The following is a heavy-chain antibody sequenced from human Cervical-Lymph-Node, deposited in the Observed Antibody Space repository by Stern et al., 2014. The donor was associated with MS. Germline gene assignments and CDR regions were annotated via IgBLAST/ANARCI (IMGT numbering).Heavy chain of an antibody. J-gene: IGHJ4*02. Sequence: QVQLVQSGAEVKKPGASVKVSCKASGYTFTGYYMHWVRQAPGQGLEWMGWINPNSGGTNYAQKFQGWVTMTRDTSISTAYMELSRLRSDDTAVYYCARSRGLGLGYCSGGSCYAFDYWGQGTLVTVSS. CDR2: INPNSGGT. D-gene: IGHD2-15*01. CDR1: GYTFTGYY. CDR3: ARSRGLGLGYCSGGSCYAFDY. V-gene: IGHV1-2*04.